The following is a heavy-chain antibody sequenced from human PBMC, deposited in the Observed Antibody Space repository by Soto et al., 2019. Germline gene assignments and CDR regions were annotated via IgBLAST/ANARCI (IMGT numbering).Heavy chain of an antibody. CDR3: AKDILLYSSRTYGMDV. D-gene: IGHD6-13*01. V-gene: IGHV3-9*01. CDR2: ISWNSGSI. CDR1: GFTFSSYA. Sequence: GGSLRLSCAASGFTFSSYAMHWVRQAPGKGLEWVSGISWNSGSIGYADSVKGRFTISRDNAKNSLYLQMNSLRAEDTALYYCAKDILLYSSRTYGMDVWGQGTTVTVSS. J-gene: IGHJ6*02.